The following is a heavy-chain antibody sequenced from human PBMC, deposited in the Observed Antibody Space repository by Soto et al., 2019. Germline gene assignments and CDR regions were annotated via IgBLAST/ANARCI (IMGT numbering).Heavy chain of an antibody. V-gene: IGHV4-30-2*01. CDR1: GGSISSGGYS. Sequence: QLQLQESGSGLVKPSQTLSLTCAVSGGSISSGGYSWSWIRQPPGKGLEWIGYIYHSGSTYYNPSLKSRVTISVDRSKNQFSLKLSSVTAADTGVYYCARGIYGGNSDSGPFDYWGQGTLVTVSS. D-gene: IGHD4-17*01. J-gene: IGHJ4*02. CDR3: ARGIYGGNSDSGPFDY. CDR2: IYHSGST.